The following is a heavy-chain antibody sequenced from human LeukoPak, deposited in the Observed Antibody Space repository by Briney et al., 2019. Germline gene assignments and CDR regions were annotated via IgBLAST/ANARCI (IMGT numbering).Heavy chain of an antibody. V-gene: IGHV1-18*01. CDR3: ARDLPPFYGDYVLSYAFDI. Sequence: GASVKVSCKASGYTFTSYGISWVRQAPGQGLEWMGWISAYNGNTNYAQKLQGRVTMTTDTSTSTAYMELRSLRSDDTAVYYCARDLPPFYGDYVLSYAFDIWGQGTMVTVSS. CDR1: GYTFTSYG. J-gene: IGHJ3*02. CDR2: ISAYNGNT. D-gene: IGHD4-17*01.